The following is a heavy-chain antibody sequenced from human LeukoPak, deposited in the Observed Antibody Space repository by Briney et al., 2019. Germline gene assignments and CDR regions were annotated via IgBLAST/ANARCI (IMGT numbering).Heavy chain of an antibody. D-gene: IGHD3-10*01. Sequence: GGSLRLSCAASGFTFTYYWMGWVRQAPGKGLEWVANIKADGSETFCVDSVKGRFTISKDNAKNSLYLQMNSLRAEDTAVYYCARDQSTTYYYGSGSYYFDYWGQGTLVTVSS. CDR2: IKADGSET. V-gene: IGHV3-7*01. J-gene: IGHJ4*02. CDR3: ARDQSTTYYYGSGSYYFDY. CDR1: GFTFTYYW.